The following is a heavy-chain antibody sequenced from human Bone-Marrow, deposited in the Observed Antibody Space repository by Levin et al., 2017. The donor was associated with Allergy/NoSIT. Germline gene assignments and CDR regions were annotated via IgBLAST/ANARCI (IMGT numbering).Heavy chain of an antibody. CDR3: ARDKYYGSGNTDWLDP. D-gene: IGHD3-10*01. V-gene: IGHV4-31*11. Sequence: PSETLSLTCAVSGGSINSAGYYWSWIRQFPGKGLEYIGYIYSSGGTYYNPSLKSRVSISLDTSKNHFSLKLNSVTAADTAVYFCARDKYYGSGNTDWLDPWGQGTLVTVSS. J-gene: IGHJ5*02. CDR1: GGSINSAGYY. CDR2: IYSSGGT.